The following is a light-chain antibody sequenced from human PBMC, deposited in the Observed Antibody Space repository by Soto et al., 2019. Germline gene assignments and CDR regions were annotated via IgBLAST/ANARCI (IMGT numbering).Light chain of an antibody. CDR2: EVN. Sequence: QSALAQPPSASGSPGQSVAISCTGTSSDVGGYNYVSWYQQHPGKAPKLMIYEVNKRPSGVPDRFSGSKSGNTASLTVSGLQAEDEADYYCSSYSASSNDFGNGTKVTV. CDR1: SSDVGGYNY. V-gene: IGLV2-8*01. CDR3: SSYSASSND. J-gene: IGLJ1*01.